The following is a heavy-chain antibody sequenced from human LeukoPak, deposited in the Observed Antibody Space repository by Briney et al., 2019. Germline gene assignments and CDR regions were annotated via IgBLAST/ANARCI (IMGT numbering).Heavy chain of an antibody. V-gene: IGHV3-7*01. Sequence: GGSLRLSCAASGFTFSSYWMSWVRQAPGKGLEWVANIKQDGSEKYYVDSVKGRFTISRDNAKNSLYLQMNSLRAEDTAVYYCARELGSSGSYYMDVWGKGTTVTVSS. CDR3: ARELGSSGSYYMDV. CDR1: GFTFSSYW. CDR2: IKQDGSEK. J-gene: IGHJ6*03. D-gene: IGHD6-19*01.